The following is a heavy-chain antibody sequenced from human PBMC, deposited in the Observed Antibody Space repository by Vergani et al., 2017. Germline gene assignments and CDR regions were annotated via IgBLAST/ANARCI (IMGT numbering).Heavy chain of an antibody. CDR2: IKSDGRT. D-gene: IGHD5-12*01. J-gene: IGHJ3*02. CDR1: GFRVTTSY. CDR3: ARGDSGGYDIGDAFDI. V-gene: IGHV3-66*02. Sequence: VELLESGGGLAQPGGSLRVSCSASGFRVTTSYMSWVRQAPGKGLEWVSVIKSDGRTSYAESVRGRFTISRDNSKNTMYLQMNSLRAEDTAVYYCARGDSGGYDIGDAFDIWGQGTMVTVSS.